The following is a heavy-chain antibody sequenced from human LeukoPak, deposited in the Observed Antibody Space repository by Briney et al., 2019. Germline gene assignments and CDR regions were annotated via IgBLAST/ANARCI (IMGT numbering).Heavy chain of an antibody. CDR1: GYTFTGYY. D-gene: IGHD3-10*01. CDR3: ASDYYGSGSQKWGIDY. CDR2: INPNSGDT. V-gene: IGHV1-2*02. J-gene: IGHJ4*02. Sequence: ASVKVSCKASGYTFTGYYMHWARQAPGQGLEWMGWINPNSGDTNYAQKFQGRVTMTRDTSISTAYMELSRLRSDDTAVYFCASDYYGSGSQKWGIDYWGQGTLVTVSS.